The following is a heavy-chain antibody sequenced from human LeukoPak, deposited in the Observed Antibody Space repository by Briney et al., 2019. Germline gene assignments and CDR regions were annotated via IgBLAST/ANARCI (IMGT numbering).Heavy chain of an antibody. CDR3: ARHRYYYDSSGYAFDQ. CDR1: GYSISSGDH. CDR2: IYHSGST. D-gene: IGHD3-22*01. Sequence: SETLSLTCAVSGYSISSGDHWGWIRQSPGKGLEWIGSIYHSGSTYYNPSLKSRVTISVDTSKNQFSLKLSSVTAADTAVYYCARHRYYYDSSGYAFDQWGQGTLVTVSS. V-gene: IGHV4-38-2*01. J-gene: IGHJ4*02.